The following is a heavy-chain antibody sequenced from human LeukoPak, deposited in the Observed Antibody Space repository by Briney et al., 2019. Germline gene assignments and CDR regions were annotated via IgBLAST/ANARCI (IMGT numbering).Heavy chain of an antibody. CDR2: IYYSGTT. Sequence: PSETLSLTCTVSGGPITGSYWSWIRQPPGKGLEWIGYIYYSGTTYYNPSLKSRVSISVDTSKNQFSLKLNSVTAADTAVYYCARDGGYGGYDDYWGQGNLVTVSS. V-gene: IGHV4-59*12. CDR3: ARDGGYGGYDDY. J-gene: IGHJ4*02. CDR1: GGPITGSY. D-gene: IGHD5-12*01.